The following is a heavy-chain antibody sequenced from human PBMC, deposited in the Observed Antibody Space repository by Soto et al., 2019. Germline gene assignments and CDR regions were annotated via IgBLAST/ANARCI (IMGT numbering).Heavy chain of an antibody. CDR1: RFTFSSYA. CDR2: ISIRGGDE. V-gene: IGHV3-30*03. CDR3: ARGTIVARQHLDY. D-gene: IGHD6-6*01. Sequence: QVQLVESGGGVVQPGKSLRLSCAASRFTFSSYAMHWARQAPGKGLEWVTVISIRGGDEYYAESVRGRFTISRDDSKNTLYLQMDSLRVEDTAVYYCARGTIVARQHLDYWGQGTLVTVSS. J-gene: IGHJ4*02.